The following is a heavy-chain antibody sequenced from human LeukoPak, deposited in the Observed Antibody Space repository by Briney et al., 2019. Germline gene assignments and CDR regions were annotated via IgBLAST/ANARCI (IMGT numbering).Heavy chain of an antibody. Sequence: GASVKVSCKASGYTFTGYYMHWVRQALGQGLEWMGWINPNSGGTNYAQKFQGRDTMTRDTSISTAYMELSRLRSDDTAVYYCARGPRGYSYAPGNWFDPWGQGTLVTVSS. V-gene: IGHV1-2*02. D-gene: IGHD5-18*01. J-gene: IGHJ5*02. CDR3: ARGPRGYSYAPGNWFDP. CDR1: GYTFTGYY. CDR2: INPNSGGT.